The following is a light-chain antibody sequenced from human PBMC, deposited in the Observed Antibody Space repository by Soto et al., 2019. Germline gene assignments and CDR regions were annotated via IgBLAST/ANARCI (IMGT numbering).Light chain of an antibody. V-gene: IGLV2-14*01. Sequence: QSALTQPAAVSGAPGQSITISCTGTSSDVCGDNYVSWYQQHPGKAPKLMIYEVSKRPSGVSNRFSGSKSGTTASLTISGLQAEDEADYYCSSYTSSSTQVFGTGTKVTVL. CDR2: EVS. CDR3: SSYTSSSTQV. CDR1: SSDVCGDNY. J-gene: IGLJ1*01.